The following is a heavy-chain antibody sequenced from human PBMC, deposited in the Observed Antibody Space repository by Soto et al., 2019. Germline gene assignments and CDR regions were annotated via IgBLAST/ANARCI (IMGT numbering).Heavy chain of an antibody. J-gene: IGHJ6*02. CDR3: ASLLSVGYDFWSGYYPPYYYYGMDV. Sequence: SVKVSCKASGGTFSSYAISWVRQAPGQGLEWMGGIIPIFGTANYAQKFQGRVTITADKSTSTAYMELSSLRSEDTAVYYCASLLSVGYDFWSGYYPPYYYYGMDVWGQGTTVTVSS. CDR2: IIPIFGTA. CDR1: GGTFSSYA. V-gene: IGHV1-69*06. D-gene: IGHD3-3*01.